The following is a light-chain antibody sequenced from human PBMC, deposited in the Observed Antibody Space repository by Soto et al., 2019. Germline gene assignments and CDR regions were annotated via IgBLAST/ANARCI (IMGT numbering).Light chain of an antibody. V-gene: IGLV2-14*01. CDR1: SSDVGGYNY. CDR3: SSCTSSSTPDV. Sequence: QLVLTQPASVSGSPGQSITISCTGTSSDVGGYNYVSWYQQHPGKAPKLMIYDVSNRPSGVSNRFSGSKSGNTASLTISGLQAEDEADYYCSSCTSSSTPDVFGTGTKLTVL. J-gene: IGLJ1*01. CDR2: DVS.